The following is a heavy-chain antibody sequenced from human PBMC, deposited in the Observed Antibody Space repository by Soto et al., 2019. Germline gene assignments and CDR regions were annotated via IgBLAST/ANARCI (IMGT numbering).Heavy chain of an antibody. CDR2: IHYRGTT. Sequence: PSETLSLTCTVSGGSINSRGYWGWIRQHPEKGLQWIGYIHYRGTTYYNPSLRSRVTISVDTSKNQFSLKLSSVTAADTAVYYCARSGVGPFDYWGQGTLVTVSS. CDR1: GGSINSRGY. V-gene: IGHV4-31*03. CDR3: ARSGVGPFDY. J-gene: IGHJ4*02. D-gene: IGHD3-3*01.